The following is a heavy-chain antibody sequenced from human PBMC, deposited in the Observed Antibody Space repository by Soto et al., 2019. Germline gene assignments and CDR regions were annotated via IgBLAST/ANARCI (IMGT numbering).Heavy chain of an antibody. Sequence: SVKVSCKASGGTFSSYAISWVRQAPGQGLEWMGGIIPIFGTANYAQKFQGRVTITADESTSTAYMELSSLRSEDTAVYYCAREMATSSTSFYYYYGMDVWGQGTTVTVSS. D-gene: IGHD5-12*01. V-gene: IGHV1-69*13. CDR1: GGTFSSYA. J-gene: IGHJ6*02. CDR3: AREMATSSTSFYYYYGMDV. CDR2: IIPIFGTA.